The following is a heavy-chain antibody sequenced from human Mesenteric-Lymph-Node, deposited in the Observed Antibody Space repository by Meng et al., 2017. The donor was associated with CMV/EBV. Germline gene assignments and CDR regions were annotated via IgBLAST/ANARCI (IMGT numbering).Heavy chain of an antibody. CDR1: GFTFSSYG. J-gene: IGHJ4*02. CDR3: ARDPDVSGSQIADY. D-gene: IGHD1-26*01. V-gene: IGHV3-30-3*01. CDR2: ISYDGSHE. Sequence: LSLTCAASGFTFSSYGMHWVRQAPGKGLEWVAVISYDGSHEYYADSLKGRFTISRDNSKNTLYLQVNSLRAEDTAVYYCARDPDVSGSQIADYWGQGTLVTVSS.